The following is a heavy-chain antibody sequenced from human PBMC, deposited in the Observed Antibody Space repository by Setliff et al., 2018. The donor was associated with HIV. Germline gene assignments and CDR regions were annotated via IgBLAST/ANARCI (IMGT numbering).Heavy chain of an antibody. D-gene: IGHD2-2*01. CDR2: ISADNRDT. CDR1: GSTISEYG. CDR3: ARPSPGTDAFDI. V-gene: IGHV1-18*01. J-gene: IGHJ3*02. Sequence: GASVKVSCKVSGSTISEYGVSWVRQAPGHGLEWMGWISADNRDTESSQKFQGRVTMTTDTSTETVYIELRSLRPDDTAVYYCARPSPGTDAFDIWGQGTMVTVSS.